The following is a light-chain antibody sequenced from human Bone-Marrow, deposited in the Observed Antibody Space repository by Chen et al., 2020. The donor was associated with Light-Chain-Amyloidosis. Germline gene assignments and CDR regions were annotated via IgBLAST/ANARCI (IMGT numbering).Light chain of an antibody. CDR2: WAS. J-gene: IGKJ2*01. Sequence: DIVMTQSPDSLAVSLGERATIHCKSSESLLYRSNNKNYLGWYQQKPGQSPKLLMYWASTRESGVPDRFSGSGSGTDFTLTISSLQAEDVAVYYCQQYYGTPYTFGQGTKLEI. V-gene: IGKV4-1*01. CDR3: QQYYGTPYT. CDR1: ESLLYRSNNKNY.